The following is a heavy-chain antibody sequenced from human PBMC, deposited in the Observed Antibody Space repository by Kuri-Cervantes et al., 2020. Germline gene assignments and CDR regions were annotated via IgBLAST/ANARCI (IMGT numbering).Heavy chain of an antibody. V-gene: IGHV4-34*01. J-gene: IGHJ2*01. CDR3: ARRYSSGWYGYGYFDL. D-gene: IGHD6-19*01. CDR1: GGSFSGYC. CDR2: TNHSGST. Sequence: GSLRLSCAVYGGSFSGYCWSWIRQLPGKGLEWIGETNHSGSTNYNPSLKSRVTISVDTSKNQFSLKLSSVTAADTAVYYCARRYSSGWYGYGYFDLWGRGTLVTVSS.